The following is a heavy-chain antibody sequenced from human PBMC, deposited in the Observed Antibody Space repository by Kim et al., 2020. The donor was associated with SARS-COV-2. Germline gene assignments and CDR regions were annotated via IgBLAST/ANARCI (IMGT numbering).Heavy chain of an antibody. CDR3: ARQLSSYSGYDYDAFDI. D-gene: IGHD5-12*01. J-gene: IGHJ3*02. V-gene: IGHV4-59*08. Sequence: LKSRVTISVNTSKTQFSLNLSSVTAADTAVYYCARQLSSYSGYDYDAFDIWGQGTMVTVSS.